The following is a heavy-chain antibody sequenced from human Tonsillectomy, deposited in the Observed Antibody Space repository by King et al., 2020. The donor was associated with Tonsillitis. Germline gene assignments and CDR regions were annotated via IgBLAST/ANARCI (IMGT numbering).Heavy chain of an antibody. J-gene: IGHJ6*04. D-gene: IGHD2-2*01. CDR3: ARALYLLLPPGMDV. CDR2: INPKSGDT. CDR1: GYPFSVYY. Sequence: QLVQSGAEVKKPGASVKVSCTPSGYPFSVYYVHWVRQAPGQGLEWMGWINPKSGDTIYAQKFQDRVTMTRDTTISTVYMELSRLRSDDTAVYYCARALYLLLPPGMDVWGKGTTVTVSS. V-gene: IGHV1-2*02.